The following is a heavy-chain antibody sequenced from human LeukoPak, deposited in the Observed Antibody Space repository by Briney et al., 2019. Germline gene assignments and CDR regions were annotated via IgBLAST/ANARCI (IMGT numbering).Heavy chain of an antibody. CDR3: AREGNYYDMDV. CDR1: GFTFSDYY. V-gene: IGHV3-53*01. J-gene: IGHJ6*02. CDR2: IFSGGTT. Sequence: GGSLRLSCAASGFTFSDYYMSWVRQAPGKGLEWVSVIFSGGTTYYADSVKGRFTISRDNSKNTLYLQMNSLRAEDTAVYYCAREGNYYDMDVWGQGTTVTASS.